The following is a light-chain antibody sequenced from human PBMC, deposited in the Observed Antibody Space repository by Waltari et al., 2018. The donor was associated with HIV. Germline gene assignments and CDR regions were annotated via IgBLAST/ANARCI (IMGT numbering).Light chain of an antibody. Sequence: QSALTQPASVSGSPGQSIAISCTGTSGDIGTYKYVSWYQQHTGKVPKLIIYDVNVRPSGVSGRFSGSKSGNTATLTISGLHSDDEADYYCCSYTVNSTGVFGAGTKITV. CDR2: DVN. J-gene: IGLJ1*01. CDR1: SGDIGTYKY. V-gene: IGLV2-14*03. CDR3: CSYTVNSTGV.